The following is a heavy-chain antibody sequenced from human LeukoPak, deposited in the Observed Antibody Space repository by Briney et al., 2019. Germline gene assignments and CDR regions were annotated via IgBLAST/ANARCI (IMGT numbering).Heavy chain of an antibody. V-gene: IGHV5-51*01. J-gene: IGHJ4*02. CDR1: GYSFSTYW. CDR2: IYPSDSDT. D-gene: IGHD6-19*01. Sequence: GESLEISCKGSGYSFSTYWIGWVRQMPGKGLEWMGIIYPSDSDTRYSPSFQGQVTISADKSISTAYLQWSSLKASDTAIYYCARQAAVAGPGIDYWGQRTLVTVSS. CDR3: ARQAAVAGPGIDY.